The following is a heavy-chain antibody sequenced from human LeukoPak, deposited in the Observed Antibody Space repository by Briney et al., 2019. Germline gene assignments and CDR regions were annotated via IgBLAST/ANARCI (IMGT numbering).Heavy chain of an antibody. V-gene: IGHV4-39*01. J-gene: IGHJ6*03. CDR3: ARQTGTDYYSYYYMDV. CDR1: GGSISSSSYY. CDR2: IYYSGST. Sequence: SETLSLTCTVSGGSISSSSYYWGWIRQPPGRGLEWIGSIYYSGSTYYNPSLKSRVTISVDTSKNQFSLKLSSVTAADTAVYYCARQTGTDYYSYYYMDVWGKGTTVTISS. D-gene: IGHD1/OR15-1a*01.